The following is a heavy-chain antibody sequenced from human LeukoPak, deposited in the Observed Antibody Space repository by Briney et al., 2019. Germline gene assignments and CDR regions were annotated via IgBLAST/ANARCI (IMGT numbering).Heavy chain of an antibody. CDR1: GGSISSYY. Sequence: SETLSLTCTVSGGSISSYYWGWIRQPPGKGLEWIGYIYYSGSTNYNPSLKSRVTISVDTSKNQFSLKLSSVTAADTAVYYCARQVYYYDSSGYYYVYYFDYWGQGTLVTVSS. D-gene: IGHD3-22*01. J-gene: IGHJ4*02. CDR2: IYYSGST. CDR3: ARQVYYYDSSGYYYVYYFDY. V-gene: IGHV4-59*01.